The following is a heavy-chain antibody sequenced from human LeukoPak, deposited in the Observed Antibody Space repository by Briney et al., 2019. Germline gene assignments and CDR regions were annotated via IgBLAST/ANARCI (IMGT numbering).Heavy chain of an antibody. Sequence: SETLSLTCTVSGGSISSYYWSWIRQPPGKGLEWIGYIYYSGSTNYNPSLKSRVTISVDTSKNQFSLKLSSVTAADTAVYYCARLFDYGDDYWGQGALVTVSS. J-gene: IGHJ4*02. D-gene: IGHD4-17*01. V-gene: IGHV4-59*08. CDR1: GGSISSYY. CDR2: IYYSGST. CDR3: ARLFDYGDDY.